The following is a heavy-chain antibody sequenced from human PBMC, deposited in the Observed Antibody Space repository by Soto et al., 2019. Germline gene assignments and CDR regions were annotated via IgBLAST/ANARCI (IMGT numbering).Heavy chain of an antibody. D-gene: IGHD2-21*01. J-gene: IGHJ6*02. CDR3: AKGVRGYYYYYGMDV. V-gene: IGHV3-43*01. Sequence: GGSLRLSCAASGFTFDDYTMHWVRQAPGKGLEWVSLISWDGGSTYYADSVKGRSTISRDNSKNSLYLQMNSLRTEDTALYYCAKGVRGYYYYYGMDVWGQGTTVTVSS. CDR2: ISWDGGST. CDR1: GFTFDDYT.